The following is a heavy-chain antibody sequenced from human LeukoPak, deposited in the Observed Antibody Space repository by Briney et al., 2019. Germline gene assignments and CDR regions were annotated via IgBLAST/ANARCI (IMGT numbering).Heavy chain of an antibody. D-gene: IGHD6-19*01. CDR3: VRDRSGANADY. V-gene: IGHV3-74*01. CDR2: INSDGDIT. Sequence: GGSLRLSCAASGFIVSSYYMTWVRQGPGKGLVWVSRINSDGDITHYADSVKGRFTISRDNAKNTLFLQMNSLRAEDTAVYYCVRDRSGANADYWGQGSLVTVSS. CDR1: GFIVSSYY. J-gene: IGHJ4*02.